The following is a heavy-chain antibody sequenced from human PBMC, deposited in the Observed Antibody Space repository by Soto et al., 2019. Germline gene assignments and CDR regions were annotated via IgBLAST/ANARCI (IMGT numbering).Heavy chain of an antibody. CDR2: IIPVFGTA. V-gene: IGHV1-69*12. Sequence: QVQLVQSGAEAKKPGSSVKVSCKASGGTLSNYGVSWVRQAPGQGLEWLGGIIPVFGTANYAHKFQGRLTITADESTSTVYMDVSSLRSEDTAVYYCARGDATKIIVTTYYGMDVWGQGTTVTVSS. CDR3: ARGDATKIIVTTYYGMDV. CDR1: GGTLSNYG. J-gene: IGHJ6*02. D-gene: IGHD4-17*01.